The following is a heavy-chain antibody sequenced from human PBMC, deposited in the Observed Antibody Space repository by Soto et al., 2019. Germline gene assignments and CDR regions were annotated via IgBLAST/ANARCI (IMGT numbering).Heavy chain of an antibody. CDR1: GYTFFSYG. CDR2: VSGYNGHT. Sequence: QVKLEQSGAEVKKPGASVKVSCKASGYTFFSYGITWVRQAPGQGLEWMGWVSGYNGHTNYAQKSQGRVTMTRDISTTTAYMELRNLRSDDTAVYYCARLVGPTSSDNWFDPWGQGTLVTVSS. J-gene: IGHJ5*02. V-gene: IGHV1-18*01. CDR3: ARLVGPTSSDNWFDP. D-gene: IGHD1-26*01.